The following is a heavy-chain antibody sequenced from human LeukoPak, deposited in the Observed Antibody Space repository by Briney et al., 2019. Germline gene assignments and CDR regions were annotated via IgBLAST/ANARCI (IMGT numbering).Heavy chain of an antibody. J-gene: IGHJ4*02. CDR2: MNPNSGNT. Sequence: ASVKVSCKASGYTFTSYDINWVRQATGQGLEWMGWMNPNSGNTGYAQKFQGRVTMTEDTSTDTAYMELSSLRSEDTAVYYCATDSEGLRFLETYWGQGTLVTVSS. D-gene: IGHD3-3*01. CDR3: ATDSEGLRFLETY. V-gene: IGHV1-8*02. CDR1: GYTFTSYD.